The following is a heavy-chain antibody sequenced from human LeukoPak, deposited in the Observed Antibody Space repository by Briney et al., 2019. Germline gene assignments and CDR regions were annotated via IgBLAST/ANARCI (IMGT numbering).Heavy chain of an antibody. CDR3: ARASAVAGTRDY. Sequence: GGSLRLSCAASVFSFSRYWMSWVRQAPGKGLEWVANIKEDGSDKYYVDSVKGRFTISRDNAKNSLYLQMNSLRAEDTAVYYCARASAVAGTRDYWGQGTLVTVSS. V-gene: IGHV3-7*01. J-gene: IGHJ4*02. CDR2: IKEDGSDK. D-gene: IGHD6-19*01. CDR1: VFSFSRYW.